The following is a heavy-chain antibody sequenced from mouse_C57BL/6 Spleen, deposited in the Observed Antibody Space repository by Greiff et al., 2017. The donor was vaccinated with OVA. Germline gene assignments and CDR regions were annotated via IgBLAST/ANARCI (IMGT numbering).Heavy chain of an antibody. D-gene: IGHD3-2*02. CDR3: TTQATVAWFAY. CDR2: IDPEDGDT. J-gene: IGHJ3*01. CDR1: GFNFKDYY. V-gene: IGHV14-1*01. Sequence: EVQLQQSGAELVRPGASVKLSCTASGFNFKDYYMHWVKQRPEQGLEWIGRIDPEDGDTEYAPKFQGKATMTADTSSNTAYLQLSSLTSEDTAVYYCTTQATVAWFAYWGQGTLVTVSA.